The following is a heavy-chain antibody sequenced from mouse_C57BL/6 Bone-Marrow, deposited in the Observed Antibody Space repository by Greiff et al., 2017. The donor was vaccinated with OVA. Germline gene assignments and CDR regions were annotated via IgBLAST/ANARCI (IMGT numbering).Heavy chain of an antibody. CDR1: GFSFTSYG. Sequence: QVQLKESGPGLVQPSQSLSITCTVSGFSFTSYGVHWVRQSPGKGLEWLGVIWRGGSTDYNAAFMSRLSITKDNSKSQVFFKMNSLQADDTAIYHCAKNGYYGSSLYWYFDVWGTGTTVTVSS. D-gene: IGHD1-1*01. V-gene: IGHV2-5*01. CDR3: AKNGYYGSSLYWYFDV. J-gene: IGHJ1*03. CDR2: IWRGGST.